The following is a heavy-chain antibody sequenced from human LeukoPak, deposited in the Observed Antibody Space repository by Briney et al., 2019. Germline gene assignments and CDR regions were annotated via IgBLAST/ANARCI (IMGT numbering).Heavy chain of an antibody. CDR3: AKGQSLEPRFDY. J-gene: IGHJ4*02. CDR1: GFTFSIYA. Sequence: GGSLRLSCEASGFTFSIYAMSWVRQAPGKGLEWVSAITENSGNTYYADSVKGRFTISRANSKNTLYLQMNCLRAEDTAVYYCAKGQSLEPRFDYCGQGTLVTVSS. D-gene: IGHD3-16*01. V-gene: IGHV3-23*01. CDR2: ITENSGNT.